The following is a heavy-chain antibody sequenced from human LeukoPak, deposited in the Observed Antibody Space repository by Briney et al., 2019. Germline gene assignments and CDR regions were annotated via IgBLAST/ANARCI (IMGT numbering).Heavy chain of an antibody. CDR3: ARGDSSGYYKLFDY. J-gene: IGHJ4*02. D-gene: IGHD3-22*01. CDR2: IYYSGST. CDR1: GGSISSGGHY. V-gene: IGHV4-31*03. Sequence: SENLSLTCTVSGGSISSGGHYWSWIRQHPGKGLERIGYIYYSGSTYYNPSLKSRVTISVDTSKNQFSLRLYSVTAADTAVYYCARGDSSGYYKLFDYWGQGTLVTVSS.